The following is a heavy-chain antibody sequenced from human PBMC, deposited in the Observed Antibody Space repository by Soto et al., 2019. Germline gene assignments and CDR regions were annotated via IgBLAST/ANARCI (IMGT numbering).Heavy chain of an antibody. Sequence: PSETLSLTCTVSGGSISSGDYYWSWIRQPPGKGLEWIGYIYYSGSTYYNPSLKSRVTISVDTSKHQFSLKLSSVTAADTAVYYCARVTRRVGQWLVLGANYFDYWGQGTLGAFSS. D-gene: IGHD6-19*01. CDR1: GGSISSGDYY. J-gene: IGHJ4*02. CDR3: ARVTRRVGQWLVLGANYFDY. CDR2: IYYSGST. V-gene: IGHV4-30-4*01.